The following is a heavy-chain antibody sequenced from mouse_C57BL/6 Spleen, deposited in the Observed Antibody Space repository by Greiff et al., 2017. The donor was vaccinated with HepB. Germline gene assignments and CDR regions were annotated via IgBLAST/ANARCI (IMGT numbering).Heavy chain of an antibody. V-gene: IGHV1-15*01. CDR1: GYTFTDYE. CDR3: TSGGRGYFDY. Sequence: QVQLKESGAELVRPGASVTLSCKASGYTFTDYEMHWVKQTPVHGLEWIGAIDPETGGTAYNQKFKGKAILTADKSSSTAYMELRSLTSEDSAVYYCTSGGRGYFDYWGQGTTLTVSS. CDR2: IDPETGGT. J-gene: IGHJ2*01.